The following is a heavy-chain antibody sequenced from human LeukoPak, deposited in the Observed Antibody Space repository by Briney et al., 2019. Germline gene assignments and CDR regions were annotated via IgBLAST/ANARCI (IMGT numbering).Heavy chain of an antibody. D-gene: IGHD3-22*01. CDR1: GFTFSSYA. CDR2: ISYDGSNK. J-gene: IGHJ4*02. Sequence: GGSLRLSCAASGFTFSSYAMHWVRQDPGKGLEWVAVISYDGSNKYYADSVKGRFTISRDNSKNTLYLQMNSLRAEDTAVYYCARGIVVVMGGFDYWGQGTLVTVSS. V-gene: IGHV3-30-3*01. CDR3: ARGIVVVMGGFDY.